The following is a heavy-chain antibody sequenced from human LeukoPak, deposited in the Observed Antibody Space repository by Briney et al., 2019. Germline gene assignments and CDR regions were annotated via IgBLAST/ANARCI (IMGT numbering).Heavy chain of an antibody. CDR3: ARGLGEGYPDH. D-gene: IGHD5-24*01. V-gene: IGHV4-34*01. CDR1: GGSFSNFY. CDR2: NTHSGRT. Sequence: SETLFLTCAVHGGSFSNFYWTWMRQPPGKGLEWIGENTHSGRTSYNPSLRSRATISVDTSNYQFSLKLSSVSAADTAVYYCARGLGEGYPDHWGQGTLSPSPQ. J-gene: IGHJ4*02.